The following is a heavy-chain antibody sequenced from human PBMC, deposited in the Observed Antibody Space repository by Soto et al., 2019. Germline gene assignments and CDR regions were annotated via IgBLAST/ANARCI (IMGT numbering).Heavy chain of an antibody. V-gene: IGHV4-39*01. Sequence: PSETLSLTCTVSGGSISSSSYYWGWIRQPPGKGLEWIGSIYYSGSTYYNPSLKSRVTISVDTSKNQFSLKLSSVTAADTAVYYCAGTIKGGNWTDPKLDYWGQGTLVTVSS. D-gene: IGHD1-1*01. CDR1: GGSISSSSYY. J-gene: IGHJ4*02. CDR3: AGTIKGGNWTDPKLDY. CDR2: IYYSGST.